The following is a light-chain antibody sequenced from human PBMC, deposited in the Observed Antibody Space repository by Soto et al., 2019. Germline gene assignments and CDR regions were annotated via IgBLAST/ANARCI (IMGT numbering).Light chain of an antibody. V-gene: IGLV2-14*01. CDR2: DVS. J-gene: IGLJ1*01. CDR3: SSYTSSSTVYV. Sequence: QSLLTQPDSVSGAPGEALSISCTGTSSDVGGYNYVSWYQQHPGKAPKLMIYDVSNRPSGVSNRFSGSKSGNTASLTISGLQAEDEADYYCSSYTSSSTVYVFGTGTKVTVL. CDR1: SSDVGGYNY.